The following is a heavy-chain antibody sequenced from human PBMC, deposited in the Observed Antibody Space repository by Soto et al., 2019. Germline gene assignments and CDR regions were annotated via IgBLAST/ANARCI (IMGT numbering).Heavy chain of an antibody. CDR2: VHYSGRT. V-gene: IGHV4-59*11. CDR1: GGSISSHY. J-gene: IGHJ4*02. Sequence: QVQLQESGPGLVKPSETLSLTCVVSGGSISSHYWSWIRQPPGSGLEWIGFVHYSGRTNYSPSLKSRVTMSLDTSKNQFSLNLSSVTAADTAFYFCARRDDSTSSLGPFDYWGQGILVTVSS. D-gene: IGHD6-6*01. CDR3: ARRDDSTSSLGPFDY.